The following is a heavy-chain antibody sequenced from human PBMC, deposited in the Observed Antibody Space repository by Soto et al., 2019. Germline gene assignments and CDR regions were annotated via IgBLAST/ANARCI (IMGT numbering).Heavy chain of an antibody. D-gene: IGHD1-20*01. CDR2: SYYSGST. J-gene: IGHJ5*02. CDR1: GGSISSGGYY. V-gene: IGHV4-31*03. Sequence: QVQLQESGPGLVKPSQTLSLTCTVSGGSISSGGYYWSWIRQHPGKGLEWIGYSYYSGSTYYNPSLKSRVTISVDTSKIQCSLKLSSVTAADTAVYYCARVGGINWFDPWGQGTLVTVSS. CDR3: ARVGGINWFDP.